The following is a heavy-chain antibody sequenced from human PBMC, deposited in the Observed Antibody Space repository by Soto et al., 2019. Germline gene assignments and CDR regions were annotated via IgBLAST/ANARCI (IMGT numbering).Heavy chain of an antibody. CDR3: ARGDYDFWSGYYRGVDY. D-gene: IGHD3-3*01. V-gene: IGHV4-61*01. CDR2: IYYSGST. CDR1: GGSVSSSSYY. J-gene: IGHJ4*02. Sequence: QVQLQESGPGLVKPSETLSLTCTVSGGSVSSSSYYWSWIRQPPGKGLEWIGYIYYSGSTNYNPSLKSRVTISVDTSKNQFSLKLSSVTAADTAVYYCARGDYDFWSGYYRGVDYWGQGTLVTVSS.